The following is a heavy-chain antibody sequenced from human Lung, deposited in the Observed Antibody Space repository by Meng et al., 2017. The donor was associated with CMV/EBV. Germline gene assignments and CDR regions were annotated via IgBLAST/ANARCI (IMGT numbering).Heavy chain of an antibody. V-gene: IGHV7-4-1*02. D-gene: IGHD3-16*02. CDR2: IYISTGRP. CDR1: GCTLFAVS. J-gene: IGHJ4*02. Sequence: GCTLFAVSMNWVRQARGQGLEWIGLIYISTGRPTCGQDFAGRFVSPSDIAVSTAYMHISDLRADDTALYSCAKTYEYRWRNHHYIDYWGQGTLVTVSS. CDR3: AKTYEYRWRNHHYIDY.